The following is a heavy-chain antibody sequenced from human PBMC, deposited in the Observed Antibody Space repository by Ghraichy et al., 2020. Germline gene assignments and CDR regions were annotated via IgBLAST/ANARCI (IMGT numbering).Heavy chain of an antibody. J-gene: IGHJ5*02. Sequence: GGSLRLSCTASGFTFSDYSMIWVRQAPWKGLESVSSISRRSSPTYYADSVQGRFTISRDNAKNSVYLQMNSLRAEDTALYYCVRQVGDDSSNWFDPWGQGTLVTVSS. CDR2: ISRRSSPT. V-gene: IGHV3-21*01. D-gene: IGHD5-18*01. CDR3: VRQVGDDSSNWFDP. CDR1: GFTFSDYS.